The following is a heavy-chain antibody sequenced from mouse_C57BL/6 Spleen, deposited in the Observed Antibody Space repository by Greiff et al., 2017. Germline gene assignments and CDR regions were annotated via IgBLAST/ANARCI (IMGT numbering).Heavy chain of an antibody. CDR3: ARGEGREGWFAY. CDR2: IYPGDGDT. Sequence: QVQLKESGAELVKPGASVKISCKASGYAFSSYWMNWVKQRPGKGLEWIGQIYPGDGDTNYNGKFKGKATLTADKSSSTAYMQLSSLTSEDSAVYFCARGEGREGWFAYWGQGTLVTVSA. J-gene: IGHJ3*01. CDR1: GYAFSSYW. V-gene: IGHV1-80*01. D-gene: IGHD3-3*01.